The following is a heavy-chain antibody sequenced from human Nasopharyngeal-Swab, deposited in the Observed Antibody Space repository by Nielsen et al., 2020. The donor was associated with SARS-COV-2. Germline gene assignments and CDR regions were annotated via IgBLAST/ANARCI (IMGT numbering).Heavy chain of an antibody. CDR3: AKDQGSYYDY. CDR2: IYSGGSST. V-gene: IGHV3-23*03. J-gene: IGHJ4*02. Sequence: GGSLRLSCAASGFTFSSYAMSWVRQAPGKGLEWVSVIYSGGSSTYYADSVKGRLTISRDNSKNTLYLQMNSLRAEDTAVYYCAKDQGSYYDYWGQGTLVTVSS. D-gene: IGHD1-26*01. CDR1: GFTFSSYA.